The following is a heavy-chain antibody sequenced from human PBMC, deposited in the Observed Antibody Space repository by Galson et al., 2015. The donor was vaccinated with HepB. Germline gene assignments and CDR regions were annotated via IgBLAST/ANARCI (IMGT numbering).Heavy chain of an antibody. CDR3: ARSTGDLDY. CDR2: TWYRSKWYN. V-gene: IGHV6-1*01. J-gene: IGHJ4*02. CDR1: GDSVSSNRAA. Sequence: CAISGDSVSSNRAAWNWIRQSPSRGLEWLGRTWYRSKWYNGYAVSVKSRITINPDTSKNQFSLHLNSVTPEDTAVYYCARSTGDLDYWGQGTLVTVSS. D-gene: IGHD7-27*01.